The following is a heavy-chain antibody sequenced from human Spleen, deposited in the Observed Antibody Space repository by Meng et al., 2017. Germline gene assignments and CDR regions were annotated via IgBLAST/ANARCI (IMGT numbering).Heavy chain of an antibody. CDR1: GDSISNTTW. D-gene: IGHD3-16*01. V-gene: IGHV4-4*02. CDR3: ARDLWELRYKAPFDP. Sequence: VQLQESGHGLFNPSGPLSLTCAVLGDSISNTTWWPWVRRPPGKGLGWIGEIYPSGTTDFNPSLKSRVTISVDRANNQFSLKLSSVTAADTAVYYCARDLWELRYKAPFDPWGQGILVTVSS. CDR2: IYPSGTT. J-gene: IGHJ5*02.